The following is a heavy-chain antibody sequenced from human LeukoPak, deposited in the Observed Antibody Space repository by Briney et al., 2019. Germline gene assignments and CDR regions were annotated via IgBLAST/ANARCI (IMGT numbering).Heavy chain of an antibody. V-gene: IGHV5-51*01. CDR3: AGHFEEGYCSGGSCYIDY. Sequence: GESLKISCKGSGYSFTSYWIGWVRQMPGKGLEWMGIIYPGDSDTRYSPSFQGQVTISADKSISTAYLQWSSLKASDTAMYYCAGHFEEGYCSGGSCYIDYWGQGTLVTVSS. CDR2: IYPGDSDT. D-gene: IGHD2-15*01. CDR1: GYSFTSYW. J-gene: IGHJ4*02.